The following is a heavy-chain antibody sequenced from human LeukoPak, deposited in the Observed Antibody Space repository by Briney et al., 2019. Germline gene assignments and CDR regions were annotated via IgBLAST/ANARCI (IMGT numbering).Heavy chain of an antibody. CDR1: GGSISLSYYY. V-gene: IGHV4-39*07. CDR2: VYYSGTT. D-gene: IGHD2-15*01. Sequence: PSETLSLTCSVSGGSISLSYYYWGWIRQPPGKALEWIGSVYYSGTTSYNPSLKSRVTISVDMSKNHFSLRLSSVTAADTAMYYCARDSNGYCSGGSCYGGYNWFDPWGQGTLVTVSS. J-gene: IGHJ5*02. CDR3: ARDSNGYCSGGSCYGGYNWFDP.